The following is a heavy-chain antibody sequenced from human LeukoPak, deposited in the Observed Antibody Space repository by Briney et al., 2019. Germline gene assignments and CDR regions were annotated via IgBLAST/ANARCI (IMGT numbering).Heavy chain of an antibody. CDR1: GGSFSGYY. CDR2: INHSGST. D-gene: IGHD3-22*01. J-gene: IGHJ4*02. CDR3: ARAGDSSGYYFVY. V-gene: IGHV4-34*01. Sequence: PSETLSLTCAVYGGSFSGYYWSWNRQPPGKGPEWIGEINHSGSTNYNPSLKSRVTISVDTSKNQFSLKLSSVTAADTAVYYCARAGDSSGYYFVYWGQGTLVTVSS.